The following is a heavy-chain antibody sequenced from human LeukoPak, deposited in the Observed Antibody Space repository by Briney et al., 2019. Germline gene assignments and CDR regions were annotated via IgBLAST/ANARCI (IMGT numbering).Heavy chain of an antibody. CDR3: ARVFDSGSQAYFYYMDV. CDR1: GYSISSGYY. V-gene: IGHV4-38-2*02. J-gene: IGHJ6*03. D-gene: IGHD3-10*01. CDR2: IYQSGNT. Sequence: SETLSLTCTVSGYSISSGYYWGWIRQPPGKGLEWIGSIYQSGNTYYNPSLKSRVTISVDTSKNQFSLKLNSVTAADTAVYYCARVFDSGSQAYFYYMDVWGKGTTVIISS.